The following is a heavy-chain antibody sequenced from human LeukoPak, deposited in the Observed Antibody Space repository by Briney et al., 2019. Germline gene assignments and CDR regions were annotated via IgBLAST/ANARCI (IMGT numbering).Heavy chain of an antibody. CDR3: ARGRVSSSSWSSTYYYYFYMDV. CDR1: GGSISNYY. J-gene: IGHJ6*03. V-gene: IGHV4-39*07. CDR2: IYHSGST. D-gene: IGHD6-13*01. Sequence: SETLSLTCTVSGGSISNYYWGWIRQPPGKGLEWIGSIYHSGSTYYNPSLKSRVTISVDTSKNHFSLELSSVTAADTAVYFCARGRVSSSSWSSTYYYYFYMDVWGKGTTVTVSS.